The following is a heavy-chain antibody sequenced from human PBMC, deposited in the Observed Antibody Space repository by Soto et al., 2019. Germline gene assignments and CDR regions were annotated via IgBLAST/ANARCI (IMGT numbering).Heavy chain of an antibody. Sequence: EVQLVESGGGLVQPGGSLRLSCAASGFTFSSYSMNWVRQAPGKGLEWVSYISSSSSTIYYADSVKGRFTISRDNAKNSLYLQRHSLRADDTAVYYWARDYVWAYCSSTSCYSDYYYGMDVWGQGTTVTVSS. J-gene: IGHJ6*01. CDR2: ISSSSSTI. CDR1: GFTFSSYS. V-gene: IGHV3-48*01. D-gene: IGHD2-2*01. CDR3: ARDYVWAYCSSTSCYSDYYYGMDV.